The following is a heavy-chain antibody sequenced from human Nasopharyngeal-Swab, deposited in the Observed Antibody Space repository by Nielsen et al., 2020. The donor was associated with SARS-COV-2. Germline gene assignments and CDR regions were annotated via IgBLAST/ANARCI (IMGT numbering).Heavy chain of an antibody. Sequence: WVRQAPGQGLEWMGGIIPIFGTANYAQKFQGRVTITADESTSTAYMELSSLRSEDTAVYYCARGRVQLWFDPILFDAFDIWGQGTMVTVS. CDR3: ARGRVQLWFDPILFDAFDI. J-gene: IGHJ3*02. D-gene: IGHD5-18*01. V-gene: IGHV1-69*01. CDR2: IIPIFGTA.